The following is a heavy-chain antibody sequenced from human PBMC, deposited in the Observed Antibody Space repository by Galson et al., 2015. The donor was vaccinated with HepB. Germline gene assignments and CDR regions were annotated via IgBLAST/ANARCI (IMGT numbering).Heavy chain of an antibody. D-gene: IGHD1-26*01. CDR1: GYTFTSYY. CDR2: INPSGGST. CDR3: ARPKAGGATPSYYGMDV. J-gene: IGHJ6*02. V-gene: IGHV1-46*01. Sequence: SVKVSCKASGYTFTSYYMHWVRQAPGQGLEWMGIINPSGGSTSYAQKFQGRVTMTRNTSTSTVYMELSSLRSEDTAVYYCARPKAGGATPSYYGMDVWGQGTTVTVSS.